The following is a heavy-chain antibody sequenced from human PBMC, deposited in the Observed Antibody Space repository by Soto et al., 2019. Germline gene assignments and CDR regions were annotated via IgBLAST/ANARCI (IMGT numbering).Heavy chain of an antibody. J-gene: IGHJ4*02. CDR2: ISYDGSNK. CDR1: GFTFSSYG. V-gene: IGHV3-30*18. Sequence: QVQLVESGGGVVQPGRSLRLSCAASGFTFSSYGMHWVRQAPGKGLEWVAVISYDGSNKYYADSVKSRFTISRDNSKNTLYLQMNSLRAEDTAVYYCAKSGGGYREKQYYFDYWGQGTLVTVSS. CDR3: AKSGGGYREKQYYFDY. D-gene: IGHD5-12*01.